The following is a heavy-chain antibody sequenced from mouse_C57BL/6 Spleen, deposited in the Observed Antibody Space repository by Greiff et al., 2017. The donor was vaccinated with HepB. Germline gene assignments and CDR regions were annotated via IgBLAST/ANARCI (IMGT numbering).Heavy chain of an antibody. CDR3: ARTDDYLDY. CDR1: GYTFTDYY. D-gene: IGHD2-3*01. CDR2: INPYNGGT. Sequence: VQLQQSGPVLVKPGASVKMSCKASGYTFTDYYMNWVKQSHGKSLEWIGVINPYNGGTSYNQKFKGKATLTVDKSSSTAYMELNSLTSEDSAVYYCARTDDYLDYWGQGTTLTVSS. J-gene: IGHJ2*01. V-gene: IGHV1-19*01.